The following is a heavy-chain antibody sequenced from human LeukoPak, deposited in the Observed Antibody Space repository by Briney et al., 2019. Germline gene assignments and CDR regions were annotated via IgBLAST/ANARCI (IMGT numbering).Heavy chain of an antibody. CDR1: GFIVNTNF. D-gene: IGHD3-10*02. V-gene: IGHV3-53*01. CDR3: AELGITMIGGV. CDR2: IYADGNT. J-gene: IGHJ6*04. Sequence: GGSLRLSCAASGFIVNTNFMSWVRQAPGRGLEWVSFIYADGNTYYADSVKGRFTISRDNAKNSLYLQMNSLRAEDTAVYYCAELGITMIGGVWGKGTTVTISS.